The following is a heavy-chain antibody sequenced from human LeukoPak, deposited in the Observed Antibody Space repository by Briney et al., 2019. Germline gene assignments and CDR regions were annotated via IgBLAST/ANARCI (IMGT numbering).Heavy chain of an antibody. J-gene: IGHJ2*01. CDR2: ISSSGSSI. CDR1: GFTFSSYN. V-gene: IGHV3-48*02. Sequence: PGGSLRLSCAASGFTFSSYNMNWVRQAPGKGLEWVSHISSSGSSIYYADSVKGRFSVSRDNAKNSLYLQMNSLRNEDTAVYFCARRFDLWGRGTLVTVSS. CDR3: ARRFDL.